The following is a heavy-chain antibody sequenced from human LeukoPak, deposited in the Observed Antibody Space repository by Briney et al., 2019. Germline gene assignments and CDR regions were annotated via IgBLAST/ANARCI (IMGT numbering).Heavy chain of an antibody. J-gene: IGHJ2*01. V-gene: IGHV3-9*01. CDR1: GFTFDDYA. CDR3: AKDIAAAGTGWYFDL. D-gene: IGHD6-13*01. CDR2: ISWNSGSI. Sequence: GRSLRLSCAASGFTFDDYAMHWVRQAPGKGLEWVSGISWNSGSIGFADSVKGRFTISRDNAKNSLYLQMNSLRAEDTALYYCAKDIAAAGTGWYFDLWGRGTLVTVSS.